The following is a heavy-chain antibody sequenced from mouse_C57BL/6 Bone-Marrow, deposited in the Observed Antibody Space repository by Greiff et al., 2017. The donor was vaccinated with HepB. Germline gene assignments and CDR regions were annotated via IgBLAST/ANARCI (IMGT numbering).Heavy chain of an antibody. CDR2: IYPGSGST. J-gene: IGHJ1*03. CDR1: GYTFTSYW. V-gene: IGHV1-55*01. Sequence: VQLQQPGAELVKPGASVKMSCKASGYTFTSYWITWVKQRPGQGLEWIGDIYPGSGSTNYNEKFKSKATLTVDTSSRTAYMQLSSLTSEDSAVYYCARRGIYQKYFDVWGTGTTVTVSS. D-gene: IGHD2-1*01. CDR3: ARRGIYQKYFDV.